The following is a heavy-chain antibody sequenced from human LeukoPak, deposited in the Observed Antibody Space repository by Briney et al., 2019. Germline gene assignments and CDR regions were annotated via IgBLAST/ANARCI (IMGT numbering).Heavy chain of an antibody. D-gene: IGHD3-22*01. CDR3: ARAHMIVPWRLYGGYAFDI. J-gene: IGHJ3*02. Sequence: SGTLSLTCAVYGGSFSGYYWSWIRQPPGKGLEWIGEINHSGSTNYNPSLKSRVTISVDTSKNQFSLKLSSVTAADTAVYYCARAHMIVPWRLYGGYAFDIWGQGTMVTVSS. CDR1: GGSFSGYY. V-gene: IGHV4-34*01. CDR2: INHSGST.